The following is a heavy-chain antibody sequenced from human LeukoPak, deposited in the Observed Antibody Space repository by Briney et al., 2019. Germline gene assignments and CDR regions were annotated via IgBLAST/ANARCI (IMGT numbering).Heavy chain of an antibody. J-gene: IGHJ5*02. Sequence: ASVKVSCKASGYTFTGYYMHWVRQAPGQGLEWMGWINPNSGGTNYAQKLQGRVTMTTDTSTSTAYMELRSLRSDDTAVYYCARELELRNNWFDPWGQGTLVTVSS. D-gene: IGHD1-7*01. CDR1: GYTFTGYY. CDR2: INPNSGGT. CDR3: ARELELRNNWFDP. V-gene: IGHV1-2*02.